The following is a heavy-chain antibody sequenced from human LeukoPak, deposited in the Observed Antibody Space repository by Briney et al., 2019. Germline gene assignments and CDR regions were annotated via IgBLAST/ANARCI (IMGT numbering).Heavy chain of an antibody. CDR1: GSTFSSYE. CDR2: IGYNENIM. V-gene: IGHV3-48*03. D-gene: IGHD3-22*01. CDR3: AAYSDTSDKAFDI. J-gene: IGHJ3*02. Sequence: GGSLRLSCAASGSTFSSYEMNWVRQAPGKGLEWVSYIGYNENIMYYADSVKGRFTISRDNARNSLYLQMNSLRPEDTAVYYCAAYSDTSDKAFDIWGQGTVVTVSS.